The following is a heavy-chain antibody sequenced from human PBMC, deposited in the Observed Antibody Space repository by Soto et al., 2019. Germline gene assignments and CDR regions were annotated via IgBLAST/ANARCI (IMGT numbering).Heavy chain of an antibody. V-gene: IGHV1-69*13. D-gene: IGHD6-6*01. J-gene: IGHJ5*02. CDR3: ARDRGSSSSNWFDP. CDR2: IIPIFGTA. Sequence: SVKVSGRASGGTFISYAIRSLLQAPGQGLEWMGGIIPIFGTANYAQKFQGRVTITADESTSTAYMELSSLRSEDTAVYYCARDRGSSSSNWFDPWGQGTLVTVSS. CDR1: GGTFISYA.